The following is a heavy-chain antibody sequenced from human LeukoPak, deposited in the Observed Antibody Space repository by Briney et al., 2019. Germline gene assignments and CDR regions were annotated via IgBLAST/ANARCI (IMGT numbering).Heavy chain of an antibody. CDR3: ARIDPVGRT. V-gene: IGHV3-20*04. J-gene: IGHJ4*02. D-gene: IGHD1-26*01. Sequence: PGGSLRLSCSVSGFIFGEYGMSWVRQPPGKGLQWVSGISRSGATTGYADSVKGRVTISRDNAKNFVYLQMDRLRAEDTALYYCARIDPVGRTWGQGTLVIVSA. CDR1: GFIFGEYG. CDR2: ISRSGATT.